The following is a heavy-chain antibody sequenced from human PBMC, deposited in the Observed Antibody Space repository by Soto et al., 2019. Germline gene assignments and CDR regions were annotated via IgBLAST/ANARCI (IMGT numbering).Heavy chain of an antibody. CDR2: IYYSGLT. D-gene: IGHD3-22*01. V-gene: IGHV4-39*01. Sequence: QLQLQESGPGRVKPSETLSLTCTVSGGSISSTNHYWGWIRQPPGKGLEWIGDIYYSGLTHYNPSLQSRATISVDTFNNQFSLKLSSVTAADTAVYYCARHGYYYDSTGYYYFIWGQGTLVTVSS. CDR3: ARHGYYYDSTGYYYFI. J-gene: IGHJ4*02. CDR1: GGSISSTNHY.